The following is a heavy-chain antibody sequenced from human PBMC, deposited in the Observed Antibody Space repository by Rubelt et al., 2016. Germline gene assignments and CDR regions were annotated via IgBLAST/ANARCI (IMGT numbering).Heavy chain of an antibody. CDR2: ISYDGSHK. V-gene: IGHV3-30*04. CDR1: GFTFSTYS. J-gene: IGHJ4*02. Sequence: QVQLVESGGGVVQPGGSLRLSCAASGFTFSTYSMHWVRQAPGKGLEWVAVISYDGSHKYYADSVKGRFTLSRDNSKNPLYLQMDSLRTEDTAVYYCARPWGYWGQGTLVTVSS. D-gene: IGHD7-27*01. CDR3: ARPWGY.